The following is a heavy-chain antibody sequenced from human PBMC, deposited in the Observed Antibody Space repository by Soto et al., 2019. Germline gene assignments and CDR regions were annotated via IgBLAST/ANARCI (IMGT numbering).Heavy chain of an antibody. J-gene: IGHJ4*02. Sequence: EVQLVESGGGLVKPGGSLRLSCAASGFTFSTYSMNWVRQAPGKGLEWVSSISSSSSYIYYAASVKGRFTVSRDNAKNSLYLQMNSLRAEDTAVYYCARDDYYASGTSQFDFWGQGTLVTVSS. CDR1: GFTFSTYS. D-gene: IGHD3-10*01. CDR2: ISSSSSYI. V-gene: IGHV3-21*01. CDR3: ARDDYYASGTSQFDF.